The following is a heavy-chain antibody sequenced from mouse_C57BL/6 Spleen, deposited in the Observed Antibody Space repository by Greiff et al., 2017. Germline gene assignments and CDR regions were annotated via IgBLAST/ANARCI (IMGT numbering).Heavy chain of an antibody. CDR1: GFSLTSYG. J-gene: IGHJ2*01. CDR3: AGDHYYGSSDYFGY. V-gene: IGHV2-2*01. D-gene: IGHD1-1*01. CDR2: IWSGGST. Sequence: QVQLQQSGPGLVQPSQSLSITCTVSGFSLTSYGVHWVRQSPGKGLEWLGVIWSGGSTDCNAAFISRLSISKDNPKSQVFFRMNSLQADDAAIYYCAGDHYYGSSDYFGYWGHGTTLTVSS.